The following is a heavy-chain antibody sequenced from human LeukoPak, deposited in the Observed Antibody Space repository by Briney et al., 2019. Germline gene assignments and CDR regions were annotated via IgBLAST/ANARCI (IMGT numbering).Heavy chain of an antibody. V-gene: IGHV3-7*04. CDR3: ARRHHFGFLDS. J-gene: IGHJ4*02. D-gene: IGHD3-10*01. CDR2: INQDGSEK. CDR1: GVMSPSYW. Sequence: GGSLRLSCAASGVMSPSYWMTWVRQAPGKGLELVANINQDGSEKYYLDFVKGRFTISRDNAKNSVYLQMNSLRAEDTAVYYCARRHHFGFLDSWGQGTLVTVSS.